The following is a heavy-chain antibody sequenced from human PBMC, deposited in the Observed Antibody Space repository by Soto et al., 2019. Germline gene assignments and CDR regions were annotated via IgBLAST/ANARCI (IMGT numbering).Heavy chain of an antibody. V-gene: IGHV3-48*02. CDR2: ISSSGNII. J-gene: IGHJ4*02. CDR3: ARVYGAVAGTYLDY. D-gene: IGHD6-19*01. Sequence: GGSLRLSCAASGFSFSSYNMNWVRQAPGKGLEWVSYISSSGNIIYYADSVKGRFTISRDNAKNSLYLRMNSLRDEDTAVYYCARVYGAVAGTYLDYWGQGTLVTVSS. CDR1: GFSFSSYN.